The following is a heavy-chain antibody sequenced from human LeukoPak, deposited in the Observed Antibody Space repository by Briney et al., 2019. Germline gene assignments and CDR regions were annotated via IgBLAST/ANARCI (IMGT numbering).Heavy chain of an antibody. CDR2: INSGGSTI. D-gene: IGHD3-22*01. J-gene: IGHJ4*02. V-gene: IGHV3-11*01. Sequence: GGSLRLSCAASGFTFSDYYMSWIRQAPGKGLEWISYINSGGSTIYYAESVKGRFTISRDNAKNSLYLQTNSLRAEDTAVYYCAREPTYDTSGYPLFGYWGQGTLVTVSS. CDR1: GFTFSDYY. CDR3: AREPTYDTSGYPLFGY.